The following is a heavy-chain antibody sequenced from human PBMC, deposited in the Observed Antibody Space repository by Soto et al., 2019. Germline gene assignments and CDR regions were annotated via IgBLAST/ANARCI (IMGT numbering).Heavy chain of an antibody. J-gene: IGHJ4*02. CDR2: ISGSGGST. Sequence: EVQLLESGGGLVQPGGSLRLSCAASKFTFSSYAMSWVRQAPGKGLEWVSAISGSGGSTLYADSVKGRFTISRDNSNKTLYLQVNSLRAEDPAVYYWAEEDLERDYFDYWGQRTLVTVSS. V-gene: IGHV3-23*01. D-gene: IGHD1-1*01. CDR3: AEEDLERDYFDY. CDR1: KFTFSSYA.